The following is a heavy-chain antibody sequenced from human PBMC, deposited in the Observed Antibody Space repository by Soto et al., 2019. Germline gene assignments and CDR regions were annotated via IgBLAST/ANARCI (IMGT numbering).Heavy chain of an antibody. CDR2: ISWSSGII. V-gene: IGHV3-9*01. CDR1: RFGFDGYA. Sequence: PGGSLRLSCAASRFGFDGYAMHWVRQAPGKGLEWVSGISWSSGIIDYADSVKGRFTISRDNAKNSLYLQMNSLRVEDTAMYYCVKDTQLRFYGMDVWGQGTPVTVSS. J-gene: IGHJ6*02. CDR3: VKDTQLRFYGMDV.